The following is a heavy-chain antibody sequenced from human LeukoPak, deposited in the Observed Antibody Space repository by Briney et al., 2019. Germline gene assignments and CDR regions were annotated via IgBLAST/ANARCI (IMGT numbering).Heavy chain of an antibody. D-gene: IGHD5-24*01. V-gene: IGHV3-48*03. CDR3: ARGRWPDAFDI. CDR1: GFTFSSYE. J-gene: IGHJ3*02. Sequence: GGSLRLSCAASGFTFSSYEMNWVRQAPGKGLEWVSYISSSGSTIYYADSVKGRFTISRDNAKNSLYLQMNSLRAEDTAVYYCARGRWPDAFDIWGQGTMVTVSS. CDR2: ISSSGSTI.